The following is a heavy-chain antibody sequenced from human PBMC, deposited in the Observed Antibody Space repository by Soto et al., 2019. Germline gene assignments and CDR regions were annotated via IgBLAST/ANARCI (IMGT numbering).Heavy chain of an antibody. CDR2: ISAFYGEA. CDR3: ARDDRDGYNWPPSDY. J-gene: IGHJ4*02. Sequence: GASVKVSCKASGYSFTNYGITWVRQAPGQGLEWMGGISAFYGEANYAQKFQGRVTITADESTSTAYMELSSLRSEDTAVYYCARDDRDGYNWPPSDYWGQGTLVTVSS. V-gene: IGHV1-69*13. D-gene: IGHD5-12*01. CDR1: GYSFTNYG.